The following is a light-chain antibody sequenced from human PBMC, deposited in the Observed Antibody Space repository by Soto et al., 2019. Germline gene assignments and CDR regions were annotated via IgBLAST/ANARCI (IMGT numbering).Light chain of an antibody. CDR1: QSTSSY. Sequence: ASQSTSSYLALYQQKXGKARKLLIYAASXLQSGVPARFSGSGSGTDFTLNISCLQSEDFATYYCQQYYSYPWTFGQGTKVDIK. CDR3: QQYYSYPWT. V-gene: IGKV1-8*01. J-gene: IGKJ1*01. CDR2: AAS.